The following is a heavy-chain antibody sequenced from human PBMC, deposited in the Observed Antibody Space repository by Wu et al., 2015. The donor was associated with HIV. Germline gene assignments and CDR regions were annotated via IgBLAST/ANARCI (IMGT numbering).Heavy chain of an antibody. CDR3: ATQLTGDSAGGYYYYYYMDV. D-gene: IGHD3-9*01. CDR1: GYTLTELS. CDR2: FDPEDGET. J-gene: IGHJ6*03. Sequence: QVQLVQSGAEVRKPGTSVKASCKVSGYTLTELSMHWVRQAPGKGLEWMGGFDPEDGETIYAQKFQGRVTMTEDTSTDTAYMELSSLRSEDTAVYYCATQLTGDSAGGYYYYYYMDVWAKGPRSPSP. V-gene: IGHV1-24*01.